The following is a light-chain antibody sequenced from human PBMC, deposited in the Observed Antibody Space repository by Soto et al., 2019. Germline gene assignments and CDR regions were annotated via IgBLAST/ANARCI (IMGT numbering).Light chain of an antibody. CDR1: QSLNRD. Sequence: IVMTQSPATLSMSTGERATLSCRASQSLNRDLAWYQQKPGQSPRLLIFGASIRATGIPARFSGSGSGTEFTLTIGSLQSEDCALYYCQQYNNWPGTFGQGTMVDIK. J-gene: IGKJ1*01. V-gene: IGKV3-15*01. CDR2: GAS. CDR3: QQYNNWPGT.